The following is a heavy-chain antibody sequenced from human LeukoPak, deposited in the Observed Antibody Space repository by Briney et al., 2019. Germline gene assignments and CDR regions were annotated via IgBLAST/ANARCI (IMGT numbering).Heavy chain of an antibody. D-gene: IGHD6-13*01. CDR3: VRASYSSTWYLDS. J-gene: IGHJ4*02. CDR1: GFTFSSYA. V-gene: IGHV3-21*01. CDR2: ISTDSDYI. Sequence: GGSLRLSCAASGFTFSSYAMNWVRQAPGKGLEWVSAISTDSDYIYYGDSVKGRFTVSRDNAKNSLYLQMNSLRAEDTALYYCVRASYSSTWYLDSWGQGTPVTVSS.